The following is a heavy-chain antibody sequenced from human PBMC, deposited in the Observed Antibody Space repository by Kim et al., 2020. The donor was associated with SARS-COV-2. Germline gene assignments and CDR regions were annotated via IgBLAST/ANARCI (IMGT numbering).Heavy chain of an antibody. CDR2: INHSGST. D-gene: IGHD6-13*01. Sequence: SETLSLTCAVYGGSFSGYYWSWIRQPPGKGLEWIGEINHSGSTNYNPSLKSRVTISVDTSTNQFSLKLSSVTAADTAVYYCAAGLYYYYYYMDVWGKGTTVTVSS. J-gene: IGHJ6*03. V-gene: IGHV4-34*01. CDR1: GGSFSGYY. CDR3: AAGLYYYYYYMDV.